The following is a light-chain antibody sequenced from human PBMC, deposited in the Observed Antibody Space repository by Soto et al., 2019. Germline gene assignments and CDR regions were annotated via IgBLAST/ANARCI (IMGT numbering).Light chain of an antibody. Sequence: IVMTQSPASLSVSPGEGATLSCRASQSVSNNLAWYQQKPGQAPRLLIYGASTRATGIPARFSGSGSGTDFTLTISSLQSEDFAVCYCQQYNNWPRGTLGQGTKV. CDR2: GAS. V-gene: IGKV3-15*01. CDR3: QQYNNWPRGT. J-gene: IGKJ1*01. CDR1: QSVSNN.